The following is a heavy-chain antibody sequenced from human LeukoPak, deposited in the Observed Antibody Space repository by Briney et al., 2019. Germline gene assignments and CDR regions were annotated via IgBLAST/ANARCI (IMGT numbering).Heavy chain of an antibody. D-gene: IGHD3-10*01. J-gene: IGHJ4*02. V-gene: IGHV1-18*01. CDR3: ARAKLLWFGELLGY. Sequence: EASVKVSCKASGYTFTSYGISWVRQAPGQGLEWMGWISAYNGNTNYAQKLQGRVTVTTDTSTSTAYMELRSLRSDDTAVYYCARAKLLWFGELLGYWGQGTLVTVSS. CDR1: GYTFTSYG. CDR2: ISAYNGNT.